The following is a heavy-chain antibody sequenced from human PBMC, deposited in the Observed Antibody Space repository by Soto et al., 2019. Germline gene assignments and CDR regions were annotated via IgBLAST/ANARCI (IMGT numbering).Heavy chain of an antibody. Sequence: QVQLVQSGAEVKKPGASVKVSCKASGYTFTSYAMHWVRQAPGQRLEWMGWINAGNGNTKYSQKFQGRVTITRDTSASTAYMKLSSLRSEDTAVYYCARSHGLDYFDYWGQGTLVTVSS. CDR3: ARSHGLDYFDY. CDR1: GYTFTSYA. D-gene: IGHD3-10*01. J-gene: IGHJ4*02. CDR2: INAGNGNT. V-gene: IGHV1-3*01.